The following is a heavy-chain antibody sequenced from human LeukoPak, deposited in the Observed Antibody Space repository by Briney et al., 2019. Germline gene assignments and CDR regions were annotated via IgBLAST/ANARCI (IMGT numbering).Heavy chain of an antibody. CDR3: ARTSWFDP. V-gene: IGHV4-34*01. CDR2: INHSGST. J-gene: IGHJ5*02. Sequence: PSETLSLTCTVSSGSFSGYYWSWIRQPPGKGLEWIGEINHSGSTNYNPSLKSRVTISVDTSKNQFSLKLSSVTAADTAVYYCARTSWFDPWGQGTLVTVSS. CDR1: SGSFSGYY.